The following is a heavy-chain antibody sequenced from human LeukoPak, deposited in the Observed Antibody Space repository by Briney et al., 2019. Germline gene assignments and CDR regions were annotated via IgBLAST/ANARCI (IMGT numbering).Heavy chain of an antibody. D-gene: IGHD3-3*01. CDR1: GYTFTGYY. J-gene: IGHJ4*02. CDR3: ARGSQWDDFWSGYCFDY. Sequence: ASVKVSCKASGYTFTGYYMHWVRQAPGQGLEWMGRINPNSGGTNYAQKFQGRVTMTRDTSISTAYMELSRLRSDDTAVYYCARGSQWDDFWSGYCFDYWGQGTLVTVSS. CDR2: INPNSGGT. V-gene: IGHV1-2*06.